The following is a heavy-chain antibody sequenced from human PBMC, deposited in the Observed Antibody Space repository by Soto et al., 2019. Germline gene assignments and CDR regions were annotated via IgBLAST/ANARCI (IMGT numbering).Heavy chain of an antibody. CDR2: ISSSSSYI. CDR3: AKKGRGRYGASYYYGLDV. Sequence: PGGSLRLSCAPSGFTFSSYSMNWVRQAPGKGLEWVSSISSSSSYIYYADSVKGRFTISRDNAKNSLYLQMNSLRAEDTAVFYFAKKGRGRYGASYYYGLDVWGKGTRVTVPS. CDR1: GFTFSSYS. J-gene: IGHJ6*04. V-gene: IGHV3-21*04. D-gene: IGHD1-26*01.